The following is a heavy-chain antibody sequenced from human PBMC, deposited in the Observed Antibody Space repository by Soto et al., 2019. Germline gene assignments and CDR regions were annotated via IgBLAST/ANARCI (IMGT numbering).Heavy chain of an antibody. D-gene: IGHD3-22*01. V-gene: IGHV1-46*04. CDR3: AKVVGDGNDYYDF. CDR2: INLSADRT. Sequence: GASVKVSCTASGYIFTNYYIHWVRQAPGQGLEWMGIINLSADRTSYADSVKGRFTVSRDTSKNTLYLQMDSLGAEDTAIYYCAKVVGDGNDYYDFWGQGTLVTVSS. J-gene: IGHJ4*02. CDR1: GYIFTNYY.